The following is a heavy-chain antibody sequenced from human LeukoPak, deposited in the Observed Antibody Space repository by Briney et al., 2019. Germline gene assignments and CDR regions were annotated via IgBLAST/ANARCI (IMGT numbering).Heavy chain of an antibody. CDR1: GGTFSSYA. Sequence: SVTVSCTASGGTFSSYAISWVRQAPGQGLEWMGGIIPIFGTANYAQKFQGRVTITADESTSTAYMELSSLRSEDTAVYYCARVALVVVVAATDLGAFDIWGQGTMVTVSS. D-gene: IGHD2-15*01. V-gene: IGHV1-69*01. CDR3: ARVALVVVVAATDLGAFDI. J-gene: IGHJ3*02. CDR2: IIPIFGTA.